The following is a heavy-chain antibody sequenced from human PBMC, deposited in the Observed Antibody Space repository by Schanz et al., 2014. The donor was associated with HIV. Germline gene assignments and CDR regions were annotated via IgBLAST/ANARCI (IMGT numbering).Heavy chain of an antibody. D-gene: IGHD5-12*01. J-gene: IGHJ6*02. CDR2: IYYSGNT. CDR1: GDSISGGGYY. CDR3: ARGGRYRGYDFPPHYYYGMDV. V-gene: IGHV4-31*03. Sequence: QVQLQESGPGLVKPSQTLSLTCTVSGDSISGGGYYWSWIRQHPGKGLEWIGYIYYSGNTYYNPSLKSRLTMLVDTSKKQFSLKLSSVTAADTAVYYCARGGRYRGYDFPPHYYYGMDVWGQGTTVTVSS.